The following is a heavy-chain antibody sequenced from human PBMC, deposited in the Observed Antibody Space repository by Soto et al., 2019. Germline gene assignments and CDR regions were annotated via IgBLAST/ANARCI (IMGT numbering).Heavy chain of an antibody. V-gene: IGHV4-61*01. D-gene: IGHD3-10*01. CDR1: GGSVSSGSYY. J-gene: IGHJ6*02. CDR2: IYYSGST. Sequence: QVQLQESGPGLVKPSETLSLTCTVSGGSVSSGSYYWSWIRQPPGKGLEWVGYIYYSGSTNYNPSLKRRVTXXVXPCXNQFSRNRSSVTAADTAVYYCAREGRGDYFSGMDVWGQGTTVTVSS. CDR3: AREGRGDYFSGMDV.